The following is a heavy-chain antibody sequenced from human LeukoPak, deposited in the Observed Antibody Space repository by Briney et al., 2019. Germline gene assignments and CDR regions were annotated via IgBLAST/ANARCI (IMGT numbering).Heavy chain of an antibody. J-gene: IGHJ6*02. D-gene: IGHD3-10*01. V-gene: IGHV1-24*01. Sequence: GASVKVSCKVSGYTLTELSMHWVRQAPGKGLEWMGGFDPEDGETIYAQKFQGRVTMTEDTSTDTAYMELSSLRSEDTAVYYCARDGIEYGSGTFYSIGIDVWGQGTTVTVSS. CDR3: ARDGIEYGSGTFYSIGIDV. CDR2: FDPEDGET. CDR1: GYTLTELS.